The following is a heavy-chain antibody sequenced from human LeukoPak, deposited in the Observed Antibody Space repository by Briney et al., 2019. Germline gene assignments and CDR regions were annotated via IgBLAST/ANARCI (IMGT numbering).Heavy chain of an antibody. J-gene: IGHJ5*02. Sequence: SETLSLTCIVSGGSISSSSYYWGWIRQPPGKGLKWIGSIYYSGSTYYNPSLKSRVTISVDTSKNQFSLKLSSVTAADTAMYYCARGGYYGSGNDFRFDPWGQGTLVTVSS. D-gene: IGHD3-10*01. CDR2: IYYSGST. CDR1: GGSISSSSYY. V-gene: IGHV4-39*07. CDR3: ARGGYYGSGNDFRFDP.